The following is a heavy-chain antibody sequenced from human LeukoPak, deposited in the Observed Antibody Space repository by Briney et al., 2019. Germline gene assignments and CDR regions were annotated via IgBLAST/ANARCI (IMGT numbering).Heavy chain of an antibody. D-gene: IGHD3-10*01. V-gene: IGHV3-69-1*01. CDR1: GFIFRNAW. CDR3: AREGYYGAFDI. J-gene: IGHJ3*02. Sequence: GGSLRLSCAASGFIFRNAWMSWVRQAPGKGLEWVSYIGANSAIFHADSVKGRFTISRDNAKNSLSLQMNSLRDDDTALYYCAREGYYGAFDIWGQGTMVTVSS. CDR2: IGANSAI.